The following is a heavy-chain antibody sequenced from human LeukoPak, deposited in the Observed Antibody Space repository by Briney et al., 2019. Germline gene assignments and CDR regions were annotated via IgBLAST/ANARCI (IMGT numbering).Heavy chain of an antibody. CDR2: ISSSSTYI. CDR3: ARDTSIVGVTGAGFDY. D-gene: IGHD1-26*01. V-gene: IGHV3-21*01. CDR1: GFTFSSHS. Sequence: GGSLRLSCAASGFTFSSHSMDWVRQAPGKGLEWVSSISSSSTYIYNADSVKGRFTISRDNAKNSVFLQIDSLRAEDTAVYYCARDTSIVGVTGAGFDYWGQGTLVTVSS. J-gene: IGHJ4*02.